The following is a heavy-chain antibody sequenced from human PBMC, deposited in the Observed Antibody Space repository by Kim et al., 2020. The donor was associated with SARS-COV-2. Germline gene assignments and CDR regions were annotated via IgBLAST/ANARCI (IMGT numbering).Heavy chain of an antibody. V-gene: IGHV1-18*01. Sequence: ASVKVSCKASGYTFTSYGISWVRQAPGQGLEWMGWISSYNGNTKYAQKLQGRVTMTTDTSTSTAYMELRSLRSDDTAVYYCARDQYGSSVFDYWGQGTLVTVSS. CDR2: ISSYNGNT. CDR1: GYTFTSYG. J-gene: IGHJ4*02. CDR3: ARDQYGSSVFDY. D-gene: IGHD1-26*01.